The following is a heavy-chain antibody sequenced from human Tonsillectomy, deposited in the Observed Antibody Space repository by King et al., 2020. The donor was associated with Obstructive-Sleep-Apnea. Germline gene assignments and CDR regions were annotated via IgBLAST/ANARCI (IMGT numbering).Heavy chain of an antibody. CDR2: SYYSGST. V-gene: IGHV4-59*08. CDR3: ARRKIAAAGAFDI. CDR1: GDSISSYY. D-gene: IGHD6-13*01. Sequence: VQLQESGPGLVKPSETLSLTCTVSGDSISSYYWSWIRQPPGKGLEWIGYSYYSGSTNYTPPLKSRVTLSVDTPKNPFSPKLSSVTAADTAVYYLARRKIAAAGAFDIWGQGTMVTVSS. J-gene: IGHJ3*02.